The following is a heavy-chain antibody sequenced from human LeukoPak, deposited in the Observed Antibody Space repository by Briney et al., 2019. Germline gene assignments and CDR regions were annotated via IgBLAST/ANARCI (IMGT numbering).Heavy chain of an antibody. CDR1: GGSIGSSTYY. CDR2: INHSGST. V-gene: IGHV4-39*01. CDR3: ARHAPQIFGVVTHDAFDI. Sequence: SETLSLTCTVSGGSIGSSTYYWGWIRQPPGKGLEWIGEINHSGSTNYNPSLKSRVTISVDTSKNQFSLKLSSVTAADTAVYYCARHAPQIFGVVTHDAFDIWGQGTMVTVSS. J-gene: IGHJ3*02. D-gene: IGHD3-3*01.